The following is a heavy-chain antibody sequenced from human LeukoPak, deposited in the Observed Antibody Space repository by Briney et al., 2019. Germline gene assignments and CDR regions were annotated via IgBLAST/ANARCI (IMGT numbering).Heavy chain of an antibody. J-gene: IGHJ4*02. D-gene: IGHD3-9*01. V-gene: IGHV4-61*02. Sequence: SETLSLTCTVSGGSISSGSYYWSWIRQPAGKGLEWIGRIYTSGSTNYNPSLKSRVTISLDTSKNQFSLKLSSVTAADTAVYYCARAWLPFDYWGQGTLVTLSS. CDR2: IYTSGST. CDR3: ARAWLPFDY. CDR1: GGSISSGSYY.